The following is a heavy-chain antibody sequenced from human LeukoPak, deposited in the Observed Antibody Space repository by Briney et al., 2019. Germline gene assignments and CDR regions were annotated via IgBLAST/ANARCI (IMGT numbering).Heavy chain of an antibody. CDR1: GFTFSSYA. V-gene: IGHV3-30-3*01. Sequence: GGSLRLSCAASGFTFSSYAMHWVRQAPGKGLEWVAVISYDGSNKYYADSVKGRFTISRDNYKNTLYLQMNSLRAEDTAVYYCARALPRIAVAGTYFDYWGQGTLVTVSS. CDR2: ISYDGSNK. J-gene: IGHJ4*02. D-gene: IGHD6-19*01. CDR3: ARALPRIAVAGTYFDY.